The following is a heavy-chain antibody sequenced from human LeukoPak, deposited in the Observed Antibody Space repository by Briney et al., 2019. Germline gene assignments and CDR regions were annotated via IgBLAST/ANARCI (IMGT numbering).Heavy chain of an antibody. V-gene: IGHV5-51*01. CDR3: ARRDYYGAGSYYFDY. CDR1: GYSFTSYW. Sequence: GESLKISCKGSGYSFTSYWIGWVRQMPGKGLEWMGIIYPGDFDTRYSPSFQGQVTISADKSISTAYLQWSSLKASDTAMYYCARRDYYGAGSYYFDYWGQGALVTVSS. J-gene: IGHJ4*02. CDR2: IYPGDFDT. D-gene: IGHD3-10*01.